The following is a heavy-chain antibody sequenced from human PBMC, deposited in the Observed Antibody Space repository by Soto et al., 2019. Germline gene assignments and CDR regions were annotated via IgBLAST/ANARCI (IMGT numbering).Heavy chain of an antibody. V-gene: IGHV5-51*01. CDR2: IYPGDSYT. Sequence: GESLKISCKGSGYSFTSYWIGWVRQMPGKGLEWMGIIYPGDSYTRYSPSFQGQVTIPADRSISTAYLQWSSLKASDTAMYYCAGLGSIAARPEYFQHWGPGTLVTVSS. CDR3: AGLGSIAARPEYFQH. J-gene: IGHJ1*01. CDR1: GYSFTSYW. D-gene: IGHD6-6*01.